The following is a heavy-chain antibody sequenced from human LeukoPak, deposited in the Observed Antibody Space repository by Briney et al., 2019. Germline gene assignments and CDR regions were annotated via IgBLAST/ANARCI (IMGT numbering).Heavy chain of an antibody. J-gene: IGHJ4*02. D-gene: IGHD3-16*01. CDR2: IKQDGNEK. Sequence: GGSLRLSCAASGFTLSSYWMSWLRQAPGKGREWVANIKQDGNEKYYVDSVKGRFTISRDNDNNALSLQMNNLRAEDTAVYYCATLYRDYSLFDNWGQGTLVTVSS. V-gene: IGHV3-7*01. CDR1: GFTLSSYW. CDR3: ATLYRDYSLFDN.